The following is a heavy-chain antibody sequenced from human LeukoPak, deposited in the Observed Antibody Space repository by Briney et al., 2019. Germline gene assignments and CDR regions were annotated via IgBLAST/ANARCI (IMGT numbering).Heavy chain of an antibody. V-gene: IGHV3-48*01. J-gene: IGHJ4*02. D-gene: IGHD6-19*01. CDR2: ISGSSSTI. CDR3: ARELRQWLASGPNDY. CDR1: GFTFSSYN. Sequence: PGGSLRLSCAASGFTFSSYNMNWVRQAPGKGLDWVSYISGSSSTIKYADSVKGRFTISRDNAKNSLYLQMNSLRAEDTAVYYCARELRQWLASGPNDYWGQGTLVTVFS.